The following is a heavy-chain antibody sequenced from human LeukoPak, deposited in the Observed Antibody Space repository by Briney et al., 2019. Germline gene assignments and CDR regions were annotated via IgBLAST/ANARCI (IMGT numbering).Heavy chain of an antibody. CDR2: ISGSGGST. V-gene: IGHV3-23*01. Sequence: PGGSLRLSCAASGLTFSSYAMSWVRQAPGKGLEWVSAISGSGGSTYYADSVKGRFTISRDNSKNTLYLQMNSLRAEDTAVYYCAKGGHRVVIISAHFQHWGQGTLVTVSS. CDR3: AKGGHRVVIISAHFQH. J-gene: IGHJ1*01. D-gene: IGHD3-22*01. CDR1: GLTFSSYA.